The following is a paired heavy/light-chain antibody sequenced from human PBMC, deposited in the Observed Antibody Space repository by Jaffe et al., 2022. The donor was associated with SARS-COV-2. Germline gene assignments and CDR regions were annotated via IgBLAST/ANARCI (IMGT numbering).Heavy chain of an antibody. Sequence: EVQLVESGGGLVQPGGSLRLSCAASGFTFSSYAMHWVRQAPGKGLEYVCSINSNGDNTIYANSVKDRFTISRDNSKNTLYLQMGSLRAEDMAVYYCARSRLQYWIRYAFDVWGQGTVVTVSS. J-gene: IGHJ3*01. D-gene: IGHD5-12*01. V-gene: IGHV3-64*01. CDR1: GFTFSSYA. CDR3: ARSRLQYWIRYAFDV. CDR2: INSNGDNT.
Light chain of an antibody. Sequence: DIVMTQSPDSLAVSLGERATINCKSSQSVLYSSDNNNYLAWYQQKPGQPPKLLIYWASTRESGVPDRFSGSGSGTDFTLTISSLQAEDVAVYYCQQQYSTRALTFGGGTRVEIK. V-gene: IGKV4-1*01. CDR3: QQQYSTRALT. CDR1: QSVLYSSDNNNY. CDR2: WAS. J-gene: IGKJ4*01.